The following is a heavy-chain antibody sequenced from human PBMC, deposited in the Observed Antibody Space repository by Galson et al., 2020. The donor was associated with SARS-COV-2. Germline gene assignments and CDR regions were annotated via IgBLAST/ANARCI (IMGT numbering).Heavy chain of an antibody. J-gene: IGHJ4*02. CDR2: IYYSGST. CDR3: ARGRNYHEITDDFDY. D-gene: IGHD3-22*01. V-gene: IGHV4-39*07. CDR1: GASISSSSYC. Sequence: SETLSLTCNVYGASISSSSYCWGWIRQPPGKGLKWIGSIYYSGSTYYNPSLESRVTISVDTSRNQFCLRLNSVTAADTAVYYCARGRNYHEITDDFDYWGQGTLVPVSS.